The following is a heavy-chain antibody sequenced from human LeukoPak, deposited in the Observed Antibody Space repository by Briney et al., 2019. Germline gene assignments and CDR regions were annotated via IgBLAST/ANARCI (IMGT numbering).Heavy chain of an antibody. D-gene: IGHD3-22*01. Sequence: PSETLSLTCTVSGGSISSYYWSWIRQPPGKGLEWIGYIYYSGSTNYNPSLKSRVTISVDTSKNQFSLKLSSVTAADTAVYYCARQTGYYDSSGYYMAFDDWGQGTLVTVSS. CDR3: ARQTGYYDSSGYYMAFDD. CDR1: GGSISSYY. J-gene: IGHJ4*02. V-gene: IGHV4-59*08. CDR2: IYYSGST.